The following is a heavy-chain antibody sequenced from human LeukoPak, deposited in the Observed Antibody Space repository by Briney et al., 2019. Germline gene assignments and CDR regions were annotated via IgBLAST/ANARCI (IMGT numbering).Heavy chain of an antibody. CDR2: IIPIFGTA. CDR3: ARDRTNYYDSSGNPCNWFDP. V-gene: IGHV1-69*13. CDR1: GGTFSSYA. J-gene: IGHJ5*02. D-gene: IGHD3-22*01. Sequence: GASVKVSCKASGGTFSSYAISWVRQAPGQGLEWMGGIIPIFGTANYAQKFQGRVTITADEPTSTAYMELSSLRSEDTAVYYCARDRTNYYDSSGNPCNWFDPWGQGTLVTVSS.